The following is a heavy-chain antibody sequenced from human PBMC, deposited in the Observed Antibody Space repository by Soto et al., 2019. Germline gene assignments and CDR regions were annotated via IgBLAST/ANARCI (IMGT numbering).Heavy chain of an antibody. Sequence: GGSLRLYCESSYYTFPTNSMNWVRQAPGQGLEWVAYISYDSETTSYADSVKGRFTISRDDAKNSLFLQMDNLRDEDSAVYFCARLYYDYVWGQGTTVTVSS. CDR2: ISYDSETT. CDR1: YYTFPTNS. V-gene: IGHV3-48*02. D-gene: IGHD3-16*01. CDR3: ARLYYDYV. J-gene: IGHJ6*02.